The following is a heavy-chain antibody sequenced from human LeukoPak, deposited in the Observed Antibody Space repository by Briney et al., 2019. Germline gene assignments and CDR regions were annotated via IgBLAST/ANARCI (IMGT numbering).Heavy chain of an antibody. CDR3: ARAGGYASSWAY. D-gene: IGHD5-12*01. J-gene: IGHJ4*02. CDR1: GFTFSSYW. Sequence: GGSLRLSCAASGFTFSSYWMSWVRQPPGKGLEWVANIKQDGSEKNYVDSVKGRFTISRDNAKNSLDLQMNSLRGEDTAVYYCARAGGYASSWAYWGQGTLVIVSS. V-gene: IGHV3-7*01. CDR2: IKQDGSEK.